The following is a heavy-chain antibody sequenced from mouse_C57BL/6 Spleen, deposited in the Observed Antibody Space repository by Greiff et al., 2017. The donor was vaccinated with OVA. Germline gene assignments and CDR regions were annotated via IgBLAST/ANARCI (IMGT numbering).Heavy chain of an antibody. CDR2: IYPGSGST. J-gene: IGHJ4*01. CDR3: ASYGYDVGAMDY. D-gene: IGHD2-2*01. V-gene: IGHV1-55*01. CDR1: GYTFTSYW. Sequence: QVQLQQPGAELVKPGASVKMSCKASGYTFTSYWITWVKQRPGQGLEWIGDIYPGSGSTNYNEKFKSKATLTVDTSSSTAYMQLSSLTSEDSAVYYCASYGYDVGAMDYWGQGTSVTVSS.